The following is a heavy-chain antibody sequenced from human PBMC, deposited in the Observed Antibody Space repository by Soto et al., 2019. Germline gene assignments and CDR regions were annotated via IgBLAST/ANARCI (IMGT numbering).Heavy chain of an antibody. Sequence: GGSLRLSCAASGFTFSSYSMNWVRQAPGKGLEWVSYISSSSSTLYYADSVKGRFTISRDNAKNSLYLQMNSLRDEDTAVYYCAIQLDPSPVLFDYWGQGTLVTVSS. D-gene: IGHD1-1*01. J-gene: IGHJ4*02. CDR1: GFTFSSYS. V-gene: IGHV3-48*02. CDR2: ISSSSSTL. CDR3: AIQLDPSPVLFDY.